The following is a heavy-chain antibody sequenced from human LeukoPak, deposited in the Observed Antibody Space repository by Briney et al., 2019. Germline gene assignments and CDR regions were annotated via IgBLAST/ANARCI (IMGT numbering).Heavy chain of an antibody. CDR1: GFTFNSYS. D-gene: IGHD3-16*01. Sequence: GGSLRLSCAASGFTFNSYSMNWVRQAPGKGLEWVSYISSGSSTKYYADSVKGRFTISRDNAKNSLYLQMNSLRAEDTAVYYCAREHYDAGVFDYWGQGTLVTVSS. CDR2: ISSGSSTK. J-gene: IGHJ4*02. V-gene: IGHV3-48*04. CDR3: AREHYDAGVFDY.